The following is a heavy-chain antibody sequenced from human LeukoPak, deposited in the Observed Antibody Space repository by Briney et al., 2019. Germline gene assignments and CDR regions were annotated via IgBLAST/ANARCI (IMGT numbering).Heavy chain of an antibody. Sequence: SVKVSCKASGGTFSSYAISWVRQAPGQGLEWMGGIIPIFGTANYAQKVQGRVTMTTDTSTSTAYMELRSLRSDDTAVYYCARDPDGDYDFDYWGQGTLVTVSS. V-gene: IGHV1-69*05. CDR2: IIPIFGTA. CDR3: ARDPDGDYDFDY. D-gene: IGHD4-17*01. CDR1: GGTFSSYA. J-gene: IGHJ4*02.